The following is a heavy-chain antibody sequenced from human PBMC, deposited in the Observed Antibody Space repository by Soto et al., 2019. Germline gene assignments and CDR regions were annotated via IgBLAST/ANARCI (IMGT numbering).Heavy chain of an antibody. D-gene: IGHD1-26*01. CDR3: AKDISGRGSFYYYRGLAV. Sequence: EVQLVESGGGLVQPGRSLRLSCAASKFTFDDYAMHWVRQAPGKGLEWVSGISWNGGSIGYADSVKARFTISRDNAKNSLYMQMNSLRVEDTALYYCAKDISGRGSFYYYRGLAVWGQGTTVTVSS. V-gene: IGHV3-9*01. CDR2: ISWNGGSI. J-gene: IGHJ6*02. CDR1: KFTFDDYA.